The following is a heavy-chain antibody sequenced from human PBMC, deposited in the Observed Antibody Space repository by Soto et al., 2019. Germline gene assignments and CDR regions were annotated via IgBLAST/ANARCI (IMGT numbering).Heavy chain of an antibody. CDR2: IYYSGST. CDR1: GGSVSSGSYY. D-gene: IGHD3-9*01. V-gene: IGHV4-61*01. CDR3: ARDWLEDNYDILTGYPYYYGMDV. J-gene: IGHJ6*02. Sequence: LSLTCTVSGGSVSSGSYYWSWIRQPPGKGLEWIGYIYYSGSTNYNPSLKSRVTISVDTSKNQFSLKLSSVTAADTAVYYCARDWLEDNYDILTGYPYYYGMDVWGQGTTVTVSS.